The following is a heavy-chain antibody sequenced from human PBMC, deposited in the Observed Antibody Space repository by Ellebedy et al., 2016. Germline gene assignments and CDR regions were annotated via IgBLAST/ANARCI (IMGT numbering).Heavy chain of an antibody. CDR3: ARDLTASGTLDY. V-gene: IGHV3-7*03. J-gene: IGHJ4*02. CDR2: IKPDGRGT. CDR1: GFTFSSYW. Sequence: GESLKISCVASGFTFSSYWIHWVRQAPGKGLEWVADIKPDGRGTYYVDYVRGRLTISRDNTRSSVYLQLNSLRVEDTAVYHCARDLTASGTLDYWGRGTLVTVSS. D-gene: IGHD3-9*01.